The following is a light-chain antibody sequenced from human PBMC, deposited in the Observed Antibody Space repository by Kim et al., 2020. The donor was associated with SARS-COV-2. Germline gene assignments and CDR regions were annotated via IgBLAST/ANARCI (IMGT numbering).Light chain of an antibody. Sequence: SYELTQPPSVSVSPGQTAGITCSGDALPNQYAYWYQQKPGQAPVLVIYKDSERLSGIPERFSGSSSGTTVTLTISGVQAEDEADYYCQSADSSGTYGVFGGGTQLTVL. CDR1: ALPNQY. CDR2: KDS. J-gene: IGLJ2*01. V-gene: IGLV3-25*03. CDR3: QSADSSGTYGV.